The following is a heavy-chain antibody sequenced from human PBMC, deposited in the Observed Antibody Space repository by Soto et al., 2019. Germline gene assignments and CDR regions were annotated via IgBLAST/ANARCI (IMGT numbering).Heavy chain of an antibody. J-gene: IGHJ1*01. V-gene: IGHV3-30*18. Sequence: QVQLVESGGGVVQPGRSLRLSCAASGFTFSSYGMHWVRQAPGKGLEWVALISYDGSDKYYADSVKGRFTISRDNSQNTLYLQVNSLRAEDTDVYYCAKGTHSSGYYARYWGQGTLLTVSS. CDR1: GFTFSSYG. CDR3: AKGTHSSGYYARY. CDR2: ISYDGSDK. D-gene: IGHD3-22*01.